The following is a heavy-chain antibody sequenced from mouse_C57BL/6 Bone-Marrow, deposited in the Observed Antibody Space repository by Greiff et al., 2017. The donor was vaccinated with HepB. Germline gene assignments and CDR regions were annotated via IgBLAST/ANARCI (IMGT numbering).Heavy chain of an antibody. CDR2: ITHSGET. J-gene: IGHJ2*01. V-gene: IGHV12-3*01. D-gene: IGHD1-1*01. CDR1: GFPITSGYY. Sequence: QVQLQQSGPGLVKPSQSLFLTCSITGFPITSGYYWIWIRQSPGKPLEWMGYITHSGETFYNPSLQSPISITRETSKNQFFLQLNSVTTEDTAMYYCAGDSHYYGSSYFDYWGQGTTLTVSS. CDR3: AGDSHYYGSSYFDY.